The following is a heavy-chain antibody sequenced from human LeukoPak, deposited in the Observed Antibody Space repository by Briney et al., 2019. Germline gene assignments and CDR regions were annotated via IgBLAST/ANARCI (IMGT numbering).Heavy chain of an antibody. D-gene: IGHD3-10*01. CDR3: ARGADRGGSYYPD. V-gene: IGHV3-23*01. J-gene: IGHJ4*02. CDR2: ISGSGGST. Sequence: GGSLRLSCAASGFTFSSYAMSWVRQAPGKGLEWVSAISGSGGSTYYADSVKGRFTISRDNAKNTLFLQMSSLRVEDTAVYYCARGADRGGSYYPDWGQGTRVTVSS. CDR1: GFTFSSYA.